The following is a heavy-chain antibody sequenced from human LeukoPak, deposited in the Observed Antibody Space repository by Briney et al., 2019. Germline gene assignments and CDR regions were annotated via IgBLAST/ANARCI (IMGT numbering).Heavy chain of an antibody. CDR3: ARVHYNAFDI. CDR2: ISSDGSSA. V-gene: IGHV3-74*01. CDR1: GFTFSTYW. J-gene: IGHJ3*02. Sequence: PGGPLRLSCAASGFTFSTYWMRWVRQVPGKGLVWVSSISSDGSSAHYADSVKGRFTISRDNVKNTLYLQVNSLRAEDTAVYYCARVHYNAFDIWGQGTMATVSS. D-gene: IGHD3-10*01.